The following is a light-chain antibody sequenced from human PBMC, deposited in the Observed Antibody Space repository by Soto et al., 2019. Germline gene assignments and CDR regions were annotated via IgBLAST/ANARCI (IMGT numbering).Light chain of an antibody. CDR1: QSVSSSY. J-gene: IGKJ4*01. V-gene: IGKV3-20*01. CDR2: GAS. CDR3: QQYVTSPLT. Sequence: EIVLTQSPGTLSLSPGERATLSCRASQSVSSSYLAWYQQKPCQAPRLLIYGASIRATGIPDRFSGSGSGTDFTLTISRLEPEDFAVYYCQQYVTSPLTFGGGTKVDIK.